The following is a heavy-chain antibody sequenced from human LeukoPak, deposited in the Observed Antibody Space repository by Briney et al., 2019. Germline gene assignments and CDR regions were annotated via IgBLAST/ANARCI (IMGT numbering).Heavy chain of an antibody. CDR1: GGSFSGYY. V-gene: IGHV4-34*01. CDR3: ARGYYYDSSGYYFDY. CDR2: INHSGST. D-gene: IGHD3-22*01. J-gene: IGHJ4*02. Sequence: SETLSLTCAVYGGSFSGYYWSWIRQPPGKGLEWIGEINHSGSTNYNPSLKSRVTISVDTSKNQFSLKLSSVTAADTAVYYCARGYYYDSSGYYFDYWGQGTLVTVFS.